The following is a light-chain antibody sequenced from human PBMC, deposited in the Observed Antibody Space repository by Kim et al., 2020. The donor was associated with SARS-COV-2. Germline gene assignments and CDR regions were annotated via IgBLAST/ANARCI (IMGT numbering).Light chain of an antibody. J-gene: IGLJ3*02. CDR2: EDD. V-gene: IGLV6-57*02. CDR1: NY. CDR3: QSFDTTNWV. Sequence: NYVQWYQQRPGSAPTLVIYEDDQRPSGVPDRFSGSTDMSSNSASLIISGLQTEDEADYYCQSFDTTNWVFGGGTQLTVL.